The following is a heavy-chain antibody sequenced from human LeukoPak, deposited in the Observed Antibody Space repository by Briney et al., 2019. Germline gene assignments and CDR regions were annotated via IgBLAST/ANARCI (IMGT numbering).Heavy chain of an antibody. V-gene: IGHV3-7*01. CDR3: ARDARYCSATSCYSLTGAYDY. D-gene: IGHD2-2*02. J-gene: IGHJ4*02. CDR1: GFTFSSYA. CDR2: IKQDGSEK. Sequence: GGSLRLSCAASGFTFSSYAMSWVRQAPGKGLEWVANIKQDGSEKYYVDSVKGRFTISRDNAKNSLYLQMNSLRAEDTAVYFCARDARYCSATSCYSLTGAYDYWGQGTLVTVSS.